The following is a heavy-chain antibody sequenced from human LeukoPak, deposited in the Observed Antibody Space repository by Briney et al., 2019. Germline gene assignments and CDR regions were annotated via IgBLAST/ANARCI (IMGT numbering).Heavy chain of an antibody. CDR3: AGPKRSGSYYPFDY. D-gene: IGHD1-26*01. J-gene: IGHJ4*02. V-gene: IGHV3-23*01. Sequence: GGPLRLSRAASGFTFSSYAMSWVRQAPGKGLEWVSAISGSGGSTYYADSVKGRFTISRDNSKNTLYLQMNSLRAEDTAVYYCAGPKRSGSYYPFDYWGQGTLVTVSS. CDR2: ISGSGGST. CDR1: GFTFSSYA.